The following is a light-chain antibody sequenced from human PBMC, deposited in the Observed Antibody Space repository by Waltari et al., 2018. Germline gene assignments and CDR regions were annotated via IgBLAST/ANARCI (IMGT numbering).Light chain of an antibody. CDR1: QSVRSK. V-gene: IGKV3-15*01. J-gene: IGKJ1*01. Sequence: EIVMTQSPVTLSVSPGEIATLSCRASQSVRSKLVWYQQKPGQAPRLLIYAASSRDTGIPARFSGSGSGTEFTLTISSLQSEDSAVYYCHQYNDWPWTVGQGTRVEIK. CDR3: HQYNDWPWT. CDR2: AAS.